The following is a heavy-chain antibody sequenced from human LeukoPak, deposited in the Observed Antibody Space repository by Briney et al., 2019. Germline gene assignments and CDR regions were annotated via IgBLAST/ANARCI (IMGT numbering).Heavy chain of an antibody. CDR1: GFTFSNYA. V-gene: IGHV3-30*02. J-gene: IGHJ4*02. Sequence: GGSLRLSCEAFGFTFSNYAMSWVRQAPGKGLEWVAFIRYDGSNKYYADSVKGRFTISRDNSKNTLYLQMNSLRAEDTAVYYCANSHSSTSCPLCFDYWGQGTLVTVSS. CDR2: IRYDGSNK. D-gene: IGHD2-2*01. CDR3: ANSHSSTSCPLCFDY.